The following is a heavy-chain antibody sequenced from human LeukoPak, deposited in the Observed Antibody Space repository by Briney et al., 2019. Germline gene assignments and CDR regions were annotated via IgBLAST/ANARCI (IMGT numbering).Heavy chain of an antibody. J-gene: IGHJ4*02. D-gene: IGHD2-2*02. CDR3: ATTEVVPAAITFDY. Sequence: GGSLRLSCAASGFTFSSYAMSWVRPAPGKGLEWVSAISGSGGSTYYADSVKGRFTISRDNSKNTLYLQMNSLRAEDTAVYYCATTEVVPAAITFDYWGQGTLVTVSS. V-gene: IGHV3-23*01. CDR2: ISGSGGST. CDR1: GFTFSSYA.